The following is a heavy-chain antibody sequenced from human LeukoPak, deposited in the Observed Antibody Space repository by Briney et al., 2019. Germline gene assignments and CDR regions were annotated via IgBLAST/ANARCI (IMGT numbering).Heavy chain of an antibody. J-gene: IGHJ5*02. Sequence: SETLSLTCAVYGGSFSGYYWSWIRQPPGKGLEWIGEINHSGSTNYNSSLKSRVTISVDTSKNQFSLKLSSVTAADTAVYYCAPLGSSSSAWGQGTLVTVSS. CDR3: APLGSSSSA. CDR1: GGSFSGYY. V-gene: IGHV4-34*01. CDR2: INHSGST. D-gene: IGHD6-6*01.